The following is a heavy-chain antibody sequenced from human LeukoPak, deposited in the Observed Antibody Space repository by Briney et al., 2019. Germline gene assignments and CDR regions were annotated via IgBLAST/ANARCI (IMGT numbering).Heavy chain of an antibody. CDR1: GYTFTSYD. Sequence: ASVKVSCKASGYTFTSYDINWVRQATGQGLEWMGWMNPNSGNTGYAQKFQGRVTMTRNTSISTAYMELSSLRSEDTAVYYCARRPLLLQNWFGPWGQGTLVTVSS. V-gene: IGHV1-8*01. CDR2: MNPNSGNT. D-gene: IGHD3-22*01. J-gene: IGHJ5*02. CDR3: ARRPLLLQNWFGP.